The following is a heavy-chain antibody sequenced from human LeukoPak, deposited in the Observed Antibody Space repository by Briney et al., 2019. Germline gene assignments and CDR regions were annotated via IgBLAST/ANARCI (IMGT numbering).Heavy chain of an antibody. CDR2: IYYSGTA. D-gene: IGHD6-13*01. CDR3: ARMPSPRISAAGPFDF. Sequence: PPQTLSLTCTVSGASISSGNYYWSWVRQPPGKGLEWIGLIYYSGTAYDNPSLRSRVTISLDPSKNQVSLKPTSLTAADTAMYYCARMPSPRISAAGPFDFWGQGTLVTVSS. J-gene: IGHJ4*02. V-gene: IGHV4-30-4*01. CDR1: GASISSGNYY.